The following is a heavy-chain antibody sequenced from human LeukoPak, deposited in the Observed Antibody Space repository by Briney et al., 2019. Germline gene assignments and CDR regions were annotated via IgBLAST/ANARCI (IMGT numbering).Heavy chain of an antibody. D-gene: IGHD1-14*01. J-gene: IGHJ6*03. CDR1: GFTFSSHG. CDR3: AKGTLHVPGIYYYYMDV. V-gene: IGHV3-23*01. CDR2: ISGSGGST. Sequence: GGSLRLSCAASGFTFSSHGMSWVRQAPGKGLESVSAISGSGGSTYYADSVKGRFTISRDNSKNTLYLQMNSLRAEDTAVYYCAKGTLHVPGIYYYYMDVWGKGTTVTVSS.